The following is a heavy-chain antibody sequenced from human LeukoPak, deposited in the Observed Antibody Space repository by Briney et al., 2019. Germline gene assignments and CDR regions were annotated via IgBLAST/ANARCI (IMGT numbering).Heavy chain of an antibody. CDR1: GGSISSYY. Sequence: SETLSLTCTVSGGSISSYYWSWIRQPPGKGLEWIGYIYYSGSTNYDPSLKSRVTLSVDTSKNQFSLKLSSVPAADTAVYYCARAGLGYCSSTSCYYFDYWGQGTLVTVSS. D-gene: IGHD2-2*01. CDR3: ARAGLGYCSSTSCYYFDY. V-gene: IGHV4-59*01. CDR2: IYYSGST. J-gene: IGHJ4*02.